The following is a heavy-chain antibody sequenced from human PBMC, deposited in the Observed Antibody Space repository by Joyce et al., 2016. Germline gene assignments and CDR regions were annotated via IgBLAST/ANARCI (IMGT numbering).Heavy chain of an antibody. CDR3: AKNLEVAGDYYYMDV. Sequence: QVQLVESGGGVVQPGRSLRLSCAASGFTFNIHGMHWVRQSPGAGLEWVATTSYGVHEKYYADSVKGRFSISRDNSENTLYLQMDSLRVEDTAVYFCAKNLEVAGDYYYMDVWGKGTTVIVSS. V-gene: IGHV3-30*18. J-gene: IGHJ6*03. D-gene: IGHD6-19*01. CDR2: TSYGVHEK. CDR1: GFTFNIHG.